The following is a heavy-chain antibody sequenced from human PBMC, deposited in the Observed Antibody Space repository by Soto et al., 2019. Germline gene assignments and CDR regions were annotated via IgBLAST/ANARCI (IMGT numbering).Heavy chain of an antibody. J-gene: IGHJ4*02. D-gene: IGHD2-15*01. CDR1: GFTFRTYA. CDR2: ISYDGNDK. Sequence: QVQLVESGGGVVQPGRSLRLSCAASGFTFRTYAMHWVRQAPGKGLEWVAVISYDGNDKYDADSGKGRFTISRDNSKNTLYLQVNSLRAEDTAVYYCAKDRTPVADYYFDYWGQGTLLTVSS. V-gene: IGHV3-30*18. CDR3: AKDRTPVADYYFDY.